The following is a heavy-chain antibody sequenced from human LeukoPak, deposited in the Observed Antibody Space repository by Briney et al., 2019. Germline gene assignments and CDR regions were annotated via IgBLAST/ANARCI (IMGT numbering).Heavy chain of an antibody. CDR3: IVFGDSNH. CDR2: IHSSGGT. Sequence: GGSLRLSCAASGFTCSNNYMSWVRQAPGKGLEWVSAIHSSGGTYYADSVKGRFTISRDTSKNTLYLQINSLRVEDTAVYYCIVFGDSNHWGQGTLVTVSS. CDR1: GFTCSNNY. D-gene: IGHD4-17*01. J-gene: IGHJ5*02. V-gene: IGHV3-53*01.